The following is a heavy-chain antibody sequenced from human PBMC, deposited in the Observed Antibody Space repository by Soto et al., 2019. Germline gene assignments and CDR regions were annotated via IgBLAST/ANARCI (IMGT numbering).Heavy chain of an antibody. CDR1: GVTIVGLA. D-gene: IGHD3-22*01. CDR2: ISYDGSNK. V-gene: IGHV3-30-3*01. CDR3: ARDFYYDSSGYYFAFDY. Sequence: LRVPCAVPGVTIVGLAIHRVRQAPGKGLEWVAVISYDGSNKYYADSVKGRFTISRDNSKNTLYLQMNSLRAEDTAVYYCARDFYYDSSGYYFAFDYWGQGTLVTVSS. J-gene: IGHJ4*02.